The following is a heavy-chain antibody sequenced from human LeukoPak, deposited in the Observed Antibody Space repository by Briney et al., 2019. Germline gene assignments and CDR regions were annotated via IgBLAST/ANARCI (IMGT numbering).Heavy chain of an antibody. D-gene: IGHD3-10*01. Sequence: GGSLRLSCAASGFTFNNYAMHWVRQAPGKGLEWVAVISFDGNRQYYADSVKGRLTVSRDNSKNTLYLEMNSLRAEDTAVYYCARRPGDYYGSGSYVYGMDVWGQGTTVTVSS. J-gene: IGHJ6*02. CDR1: GFTFNNYA. CDR2: ISFDGNRQ. V-gene: IGHV3-30*01. CDR3: ARRPGDYYGSGSYVYGMDV.